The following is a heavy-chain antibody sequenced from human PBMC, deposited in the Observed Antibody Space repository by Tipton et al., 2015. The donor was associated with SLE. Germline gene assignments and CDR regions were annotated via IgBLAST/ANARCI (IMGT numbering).Heavy chain of an antibody. J-gene: IGHJ2*01. D-gene: IGHD2-15*01. CDR1: GGSFSGYY. CDR3: ARDGGYCSGGSCYSPRWYFDL. CDR2: INHSGST. V-gene: IGHV4-34*01. Sequence: TLSLTCAVYGGSFSGYYWSWIRQPPGKGLEWIGEINHSGSTNYNPSLKSRVTISVDTSKNQFSLKLSSVTAADTAVYYCARDGGYCSGGSCYSPRWYFDLWGRGTLVTVSS.